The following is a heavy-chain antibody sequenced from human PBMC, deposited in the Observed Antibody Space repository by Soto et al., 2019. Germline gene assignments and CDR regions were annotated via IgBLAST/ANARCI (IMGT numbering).Heavy chain of an antibody. J-gene: IGHJ6*02. D-gene: IGHD3-9*01. CDR1: GFTFSSYW. V-gene: IGHV3-7*03. CDR3: ARGRYDILTGYYWSYYYGMDV. CDR2: IKQDGSEK. Sequence: GGSLRLSCAASGFTFSSYWMSWVRQAPGEGLEWVANIKQDGSEKYYVDSVKGRFTISRDNAKNSLYLQMNSLRAEDTAVYYCARGRYDILTGYYWSYYYGMDVWGQGTTVTVSS.